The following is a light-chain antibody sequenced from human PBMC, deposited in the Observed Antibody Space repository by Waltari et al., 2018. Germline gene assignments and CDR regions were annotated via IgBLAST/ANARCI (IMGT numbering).Light chain of an antibody. CDR3: QHYVRLPAT. Sequence: CRASQRVRGSLAWYQQKAGQAPRLLIYGVSSRATGIPERFSGSGSGTDFSLTISRLEPEDFAVYYCQHYVRLPATFGQGTKVEIK. V-gene: IGKV3-20*01. CDR2: GVS. CDR1: QRVRGS. J-gene: IGKJ1*01.